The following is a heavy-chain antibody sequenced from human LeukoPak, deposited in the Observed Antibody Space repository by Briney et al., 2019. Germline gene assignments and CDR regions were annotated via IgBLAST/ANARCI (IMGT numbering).Heavy chain of an antibody. J-gene: IGHJ4*02. Sequence: SVKVSCKASGGTFSSYAISWVRQAPGQGLEWMGEIIPIFGTANYAQKFQGRVTITADESTSTAYMELSSLRSEDTAVYYCARDSGSSGYFGYWGQGTLVTVSS. D-gene: IGHD3-22*01. CDR1: GGTFSSYA. CDR3: ARDSGSSGYFGY. CDR2: IIPIFGTA. V-gene: IGHV1-69*13.